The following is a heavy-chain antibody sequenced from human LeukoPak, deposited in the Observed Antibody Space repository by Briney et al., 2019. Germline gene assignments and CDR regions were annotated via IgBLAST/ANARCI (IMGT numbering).Heavy chain of an antibody. J-gene: IGHJ4*02. V-gene: IGHV1-2*02. CDR1: GYTFTGYY. CDR3: VPSSNRIHYYFDY. CDR2: INPNSGDT. D-gene: IGHD6-13*01. Sequence: ASVKVSCKASGYTFTGYYMQWVRQAPGQGLEWMGWINPNSGDTNYAQKFQGRVTMTRDTSISTAYMELSRLTYDDTAVYYCVPSSNRIHYYFDYWGQGTLVTVSS.